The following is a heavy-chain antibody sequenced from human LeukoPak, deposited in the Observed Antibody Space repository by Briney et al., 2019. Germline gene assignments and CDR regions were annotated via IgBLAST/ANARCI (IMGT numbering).Heavy chain of an antibody. CDR2: ISGSNAYI. J-gene: IGHJ3*02. D-gene: IGHD5-12*01. V-gene: IGHV3-21*01. CDR1: GFTFNSYS. Sequence: PGGSLRLSCAASGFTFNSYSMNWVRQAPGKGLEWVSSISGSNAYIYYADSVKGRFTISRDNAKNSLYLQMNSLRAEDTAVYYCARSGRGYDDAFDIWGQGTMVTVSS. CDR3: ARSGRGYDDAFDI.